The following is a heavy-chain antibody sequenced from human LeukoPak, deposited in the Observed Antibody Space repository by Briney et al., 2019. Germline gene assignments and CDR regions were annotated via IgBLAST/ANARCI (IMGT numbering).Heavy chain of an antibody. CDR2: IDTDGSNT. V-gene: IGHV3-74*01. CDR3: ARDNGGSYLFDY. D-gene: IGHD1-26*01. J-gene: IGHJ4*02. CDR1: GFTFSSYW. Sequence: GGSLRLSCAASGFTFSSYWIHWVRQAPGKGLVWVSRIDTDGSNTNYADSVKGRFTISRDNAQNTVYLQMNSLRSEDTAVYYCARDNGGSYLFDYWGQGTLVTVSS.